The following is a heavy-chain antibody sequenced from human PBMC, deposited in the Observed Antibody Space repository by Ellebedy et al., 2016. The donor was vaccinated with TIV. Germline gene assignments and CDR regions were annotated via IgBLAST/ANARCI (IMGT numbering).Heavy chain of an antibody. Sequence: PGGSLRLSCKGSGYSFTSYWISWVRQMPGKGLEWVGRIDPTDSYTNYSPSFQGHVTMSTDKSISTAYLQWSSLKASDTAMYYCARPLTIRGAPHGMDVWGQGTTVTVSS. CDR1: GYSFTSYW. CDR2: IDPTDSYT. J-gene: IGHJ6*02. D-gene: IGHD3-10*01. V-gene: IGHV5-10-1*01. CDR3: ARPLTIRGAPHGMDV.